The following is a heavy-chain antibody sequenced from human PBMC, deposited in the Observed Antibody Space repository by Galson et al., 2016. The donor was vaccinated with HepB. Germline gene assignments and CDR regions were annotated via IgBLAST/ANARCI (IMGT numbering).Heavy chain of an antibody. CDR3: ARVEYTLISDALDT. J-gene: IGHJ3*02. D-gene: IGHD2/OR15-2a*01. CDR1: GDSVSSNTGA. V-gene: IGHV6-1*01. CDR2: TYYRSKWYN. Sequence: CAISGDSVSSNTGAWNWIRQSPSRGLEWLGGTYYRSKWYNEFAVFLKGRMTMNADTSTNQFSLQLKSVTPEDAAVYYCARVEYTLISDALDTWGQGTMVTVSS.